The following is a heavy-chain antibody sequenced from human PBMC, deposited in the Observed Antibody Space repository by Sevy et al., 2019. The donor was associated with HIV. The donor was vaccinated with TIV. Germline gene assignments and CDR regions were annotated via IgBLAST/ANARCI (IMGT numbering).Heavy chain of an antibody. CDR3: ARGVLLWFGELLRGYYFDY. CDR1: GFTFDDYG. V-gene: IGHV3-20*04. J-gene: IGHJ4*02. D-gene: IGHD3-10*01. Sequence: GGSLGLSCAASGFTFDDYGMSWVRQAPGKGLEWVSGINWNGGSTGYADSVKGRFTISRDNAKNSLYLQMNSLRAEDTALYYCARGVLLWFGELLRGYYFDYWGQGTLVTVSS. CDR2: INWNGGST.